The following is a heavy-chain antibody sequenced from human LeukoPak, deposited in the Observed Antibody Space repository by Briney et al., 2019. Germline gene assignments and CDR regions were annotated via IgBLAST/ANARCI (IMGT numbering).Heavy chain of an antibody. CDR2: IYHSGST. CDR3: ARDAHGDYLGVPFDY. CDR1: GGSISSSNW. Sequence: SETLSLTCAVSGGSISSSNWWSWVRQPPGKGLEWIGEIYHSGSTNYNPSLKSRVTISVDKSKNQFSLKLSSVTAADTAVYYCARDAHGDYLGVPFDYWGQGTLVTVSS. D-gene: IGHD4-17*01. J-gene: IGHJ4*02. V-gene: IGHV4-4*02.